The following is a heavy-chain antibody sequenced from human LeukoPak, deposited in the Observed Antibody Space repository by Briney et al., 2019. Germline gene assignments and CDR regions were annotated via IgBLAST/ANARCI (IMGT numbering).Heavy chain of an antibody. J-gene: IGHJ4*02. V-gene: IGHV4-39*01. Sequence: SETLSLTCTVSGGSVSSGSYYWGWIRQPPGKGLEWIGNIYYSGSTYYNPSLKSRVTISVDTSKNQFSLKLSSVTAADTAVYYCARGLYNYGHGDYWGQGTLVTVSS. D-gene: IGHD5-18*01. CDR1: GGSVSSGSYY. CDR3: ARGLYNYGHGDY. CDR2: IYYSGST.